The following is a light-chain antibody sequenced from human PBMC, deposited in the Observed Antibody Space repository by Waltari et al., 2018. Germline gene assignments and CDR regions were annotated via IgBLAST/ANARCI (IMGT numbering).Light chain of an antibody. CDR2: AAS. CDR3: QQTFSIPRSS. Sequence: DIQMTQSPSSLSASVGDRVTITCRATQSINNHLNWYQHKPGRAPKLLISAASSLQSVVPSRFTGSGSGTQFTLTITSLQPEDFATYYCQQTFSIPRSSFGQGTKLEIK. V-gene: IGKV1-39*01. CDR1: QSINNH. J-gene: IGKJ2*01.